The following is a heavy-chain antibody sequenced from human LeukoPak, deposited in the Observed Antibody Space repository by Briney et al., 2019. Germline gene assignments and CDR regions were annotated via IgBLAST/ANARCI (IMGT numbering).Heavy chain of an antibody. CDR2: IYYSGST. V-gene: IGHV4-59*08. Sequence: SETLSLTCTVSGGSISSYYWSWIRQPPGKGLEWIGYIYYSGSTNYNPSLKSRVTISVDTSKNQFSLKLSSVTAADTAVYYCARSVVPAASNWFDPWGQGTLVTVSS. CDR1: GGSISSYY. D-gene: IGHD2-2*01. J-gene: IGHJ5*02. CDR3: ARSVVPAASNWFDP.